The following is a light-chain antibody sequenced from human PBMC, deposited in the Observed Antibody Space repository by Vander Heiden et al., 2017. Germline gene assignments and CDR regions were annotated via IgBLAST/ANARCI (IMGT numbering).Light chain of an antibody. CDR1: QSFLHSNGYNY. CDR2: LGS. CDR3: KQALQTPRT. Sequence: DIVMTQSPLFLPVTPGEPASISCRSSQSFLHSNGYNYLDWYLQKPGQSPQLLIYLGSNRASGVPDRFSGSGSGTDFTLKISRVEAEDVGVYYCKQALQTPRTFGQGTKVEIK. V-gene: IGKV2-28*01. J-gene: IGKJ1*01.